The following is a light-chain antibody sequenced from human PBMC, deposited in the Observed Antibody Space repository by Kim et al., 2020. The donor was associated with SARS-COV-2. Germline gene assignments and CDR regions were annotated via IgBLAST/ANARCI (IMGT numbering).Light chain of an antibody. Sequence: QSALTQPASVSGSPGQSITISCTGPSSDVGGYNYVCWYQQHPDKAPRLIIYDVINRPSGVSSRFSGSKSGNTASLTISGLQPEDEAVYYCSAYISTGTWVFGGGTQLTVL. CDR1: SSDVGGYNY. J-gene: IGLJ3*02. CDR3: SAYISTGTWV. V-gene: IGLV2-14*03. CDR2: DVI.